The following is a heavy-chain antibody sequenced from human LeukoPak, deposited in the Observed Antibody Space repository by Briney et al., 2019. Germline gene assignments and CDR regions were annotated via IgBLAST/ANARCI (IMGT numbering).Heavy chain of an antibody. D-gene: IGHD2/OR15-2a*01. CDR2: ISYDGSNK. V-gene: IGHV3-30-3*01. CDR3: ASLSN. Sequence: GGSLRLSCAASGFTVSSNYMSWVRQAPGKGLEWVAVISYDGSNKYYADSVKGRFTISRDNSKNTLYLQMNSLRAEDTAVYYCASLSNWGQGTLVTVSS. CDR1: GFTVSSNY. J-gene: IGHJ4*02.